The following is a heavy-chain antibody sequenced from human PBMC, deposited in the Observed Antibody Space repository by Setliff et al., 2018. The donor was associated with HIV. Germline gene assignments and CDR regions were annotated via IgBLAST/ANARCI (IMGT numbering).Heavy chain of an antibody. CDR1: GYSFTSYG. J-gene: IGHJ4*02. CDR3: ATELFMVVAGHTPTFDY. CDR2: VDPEDGET. D-gene: IGHD6-19*01. V-gene: IGHV1-69-2*01. Sequence: ASVKVSCKASGYSFTSYGFSWVRQAPGQGPEWMGRVDPEDGETIYAEKFQGRVTITADTSTDTAYMELSSLRSEDTAVYYCATELFMVVAGHTPTFDYWGQGTLVTVSS.